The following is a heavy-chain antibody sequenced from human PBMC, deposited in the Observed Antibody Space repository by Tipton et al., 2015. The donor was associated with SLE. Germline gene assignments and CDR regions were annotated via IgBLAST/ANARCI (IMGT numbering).Heavy chain of an antibody. CDR3: ARLDRY. CDR2: INHSGST. V-gene: IGHV4-34*01. D-gene: IGHD3-9*01. Sequence: TLSLTCAVYGGSFSGYYWSWIRQPPGKGLEWIGEINHSGSTNYNPSLKSRFTISVDTSKNQFSLRLSSVTAADTAMYYCARLDRYWGQGTLVTVSS. J-gene: IGHJ4*02. CDR1: GGSFSGYY.